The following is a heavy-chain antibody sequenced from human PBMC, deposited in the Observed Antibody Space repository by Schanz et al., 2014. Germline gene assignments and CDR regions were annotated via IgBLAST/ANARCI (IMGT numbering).Heavy chain of an antibody. V-gene: IGHV1-69*02. D-gene: IGHD3-16*01. CDR3: AKVAEEGPHINNWGGDYFDF. Sequence: QVHLVQSGAEVKKPGSSVKVSCKASGGTFSSDTFSWVRQAPGQGLEWMGRIVPIAGITNYAQRFQGRVTITADKSSDTAYMELSSLTSEDTAVYYCAKVAEEGPHINNWGGDYFDFWGQGTLVTVSS. J-gene: IGHJ4*02. CDR1: GGTFSSDT. CDR2: IVPIAGIT.